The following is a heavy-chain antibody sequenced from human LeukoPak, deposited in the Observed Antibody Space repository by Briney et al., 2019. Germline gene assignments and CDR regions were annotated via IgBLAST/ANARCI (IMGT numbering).Heavy chain of an antibody. CDR3: VRGGFGHAMDV. D-gene: IGHD3-10*01. V-gene: IGHV3-74*01. CDR2: IDNDGGRT. CDR1: GFTFSSYC. Sequence: GGSLRLSCAASGFTFSSYCMHWVRHVPGRGVMWVSAIDNDGGRTNYADSVKGRSTISRDNAKSTLYLQMTNLGAEDTAVYYCVRGGFGHAMDVWGQGTTVTVSS. J-gene: IGHJ6*02.